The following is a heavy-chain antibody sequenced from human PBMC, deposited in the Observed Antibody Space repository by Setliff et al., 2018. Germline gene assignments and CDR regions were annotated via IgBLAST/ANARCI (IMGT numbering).Heavy chain of an antibody. D-gene: IGHD2-15*01. CDR1: GYTFKNYG. Sequence: ASVKVSCKASGYTFKNYGVSWVRQAPGQGLEWMGWIGTYDANTIYSQKFQGRVTITRDTSTSTVYMDLRNLRSDDTAVYYCARDKPDFVVVEAAARLDYWGQGSLVTVSS. CDR2: IGTYDANT. CDR3: ARDKPDFVVVEAAARLDY. J-gene: IGHJ4*02. V-gene: IGHV1-18*01.